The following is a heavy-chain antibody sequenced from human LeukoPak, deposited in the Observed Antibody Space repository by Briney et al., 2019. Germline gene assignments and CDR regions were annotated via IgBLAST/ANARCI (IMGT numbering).Heavy chain of an antibody. CDR3: AELGITMIGGV. CDR1: GFTFRSYE. D-gene: IGHD3-10*02. J-gene: IGHJ6*04. CDR2: ISRSRSGSTI. V-gene: IGHV3-48*03. Sequence: PGGSLRLSCEDSGFTFRSYEMNWVRQAPGKGLDWVSYISRSRSGSTIYYADSVKGRFTISRDNAKNSLYLQMNSLRAEDTAVYYCAELGITMIGGVWGKGTTVTISS.